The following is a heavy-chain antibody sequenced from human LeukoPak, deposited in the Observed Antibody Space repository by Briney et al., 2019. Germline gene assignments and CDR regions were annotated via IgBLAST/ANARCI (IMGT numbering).Heavy chain of an antibody. Sequence: ASVKVSCKASGYTFTSYGIGWVRQAPGQGLEWMGWISAYNGNTNYAQRLQGRVTMTTDTSTSTAYMELRSLRSDDTAVYYCARSNYDILTGYPHLDYWGQGTLVTVSS. CDR2: ISAYNGNT. CDR3: ARSNYDILTGYPHLDY. V-gene: IGHV1-18*04. CDR1: GYTFTSYG. J-gene: IGHJ4*02. D-gene: IGHD3-9*01.